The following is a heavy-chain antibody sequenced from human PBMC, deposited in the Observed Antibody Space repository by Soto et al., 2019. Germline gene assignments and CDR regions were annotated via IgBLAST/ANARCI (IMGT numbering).Heavy chain of an antibody. Sequence: QVQLQESGPGLVKPSQTLSLTCTVSGGSISSGDYYWSWIRQPPGKGLEWIGYIYYSGSTYYNPPLQSLLTISVDPSTHPLPLKLTSLTAADTAVYYCSRTMIFSNSDAFDLWGQGTMVTVS. J-gene: IGHJ3*01. CDR1: GGSISSGDYY. D-gene: IGHD3-22*01. CDR2: IYYSGST. CDR3: SRTMIFSNSDAFDL. V-gene: IGHV4-30-4*01.